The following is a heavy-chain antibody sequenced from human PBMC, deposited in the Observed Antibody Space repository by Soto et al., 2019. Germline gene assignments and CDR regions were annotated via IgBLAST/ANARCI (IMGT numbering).Heavy chain of an antibody. Sequence: QVQLQQRGAGLLKSSETLSLTCAVYGGSFSGYYWTWIRQPPGTGLEWIGEINHSGSTNYNPSLKSRVTISVDTSKNQFSLKLTSVTAADTAVYYCARDKITGLFDYWGQGTLVTVSS. J-gene: IGHJ4*02. CDR3: ARDKITGLFDY. V-gene: IGHV4-34*01. CDR1: GGSFSGYY. CDR2: INHSGST. D-gene: IGHD2-8*02.